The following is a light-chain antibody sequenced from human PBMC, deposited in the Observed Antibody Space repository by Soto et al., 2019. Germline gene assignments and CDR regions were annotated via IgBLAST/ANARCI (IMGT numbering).Light chain of an antibody. CDR2: SAS. J-gene: IGKJ2*01. Sequence: DIQMTQSPSSLSASVGDRVTITCRASQSISSYLHWYQQKPGKAPKLLIYSASSLQSGVPSRFSGSGSGTDFTLTISSLQTEVFATYYCQQSYSTPYTFGQGTKLAIK. CDR1: QSISSY. V-gene: IGKV1-39*01. CDR3: QQSYSTPYT.